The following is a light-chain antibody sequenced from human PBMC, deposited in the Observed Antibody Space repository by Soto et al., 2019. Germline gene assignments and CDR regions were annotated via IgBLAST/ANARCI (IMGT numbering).Light chain of an antibody. CDR1: QSVSNIY. Sequence: EVVMTQSPATLSVSPGERATLSCRASQSVSNIYLGWYQQKPGQAPRLLIFDGSSRATGVPDRFSGSGSGTDFTLTISRLEPEDFAVYYCQQFETFGQGTKVDIK. CDR3: QQFET. V-gene: IGKV3D-20*02. J-gene: IGKJ1*01. CDR2: DGS.